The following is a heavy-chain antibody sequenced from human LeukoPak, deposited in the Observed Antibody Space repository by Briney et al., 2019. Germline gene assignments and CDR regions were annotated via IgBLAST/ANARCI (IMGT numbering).Heavy chain of an antibody. V-gene: IGHV4-59*01. Sequence: SETLSLTCTVSGGSISSYHWSWIRQPPGKGLEWIGYIYYSGSTNYNPSLKSRVTISVDTSKNQFSLKLSSVTAADTAVYYCARDPTRELLPGYYFDYWGQGTLVTVSS. CDR3: ARDPTRELLPGYYFDY. CDR1: GGSISSYH. D-gene: IGHD1-26*01. J-gene: IGHJ4*02. CDR2: IYYSGST.